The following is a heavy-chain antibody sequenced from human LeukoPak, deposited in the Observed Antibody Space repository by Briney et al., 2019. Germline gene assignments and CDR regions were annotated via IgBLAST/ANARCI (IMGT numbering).Heavy chain of an antibody. J-gene: IGHJ5*02. CDR2: ISYTVTS. D-gene: IGHD6-19*01. Sequence: SETLSLTCTVSGGSISTYYWSWIRQPPGKGLEWIGYISYTVTSNYNPSLKSRVTTSVDTSKNQFSLKLSSVTAADTAVYYCAKISGSNWFDPWGQGTLVTVSS. V-gene: IGHV4-59*03. CDR3: AKISGSNWFDP. CDR1: GGSISTYY.